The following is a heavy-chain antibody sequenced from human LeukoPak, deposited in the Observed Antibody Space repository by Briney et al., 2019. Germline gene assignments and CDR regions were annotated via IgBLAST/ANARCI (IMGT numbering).Heavy chain of an antibody. CDR3: ARLPGFRDAFDI. CDR2: IYYSGST. Sequence: SETLSLTCTVSGDSTSSSTYYWSWIRQPPGKGLEWIGYIYYSGSTNYNPSLKSRVTISVDTSKNQFSLKLSSVTAADTAVYYCARLPGFRDAFDIWGQGTMVTVSS. V-gene: IGHV4-61*05. J-gene: IGHJ3*02. CDR1: GDSTSSSTYY.